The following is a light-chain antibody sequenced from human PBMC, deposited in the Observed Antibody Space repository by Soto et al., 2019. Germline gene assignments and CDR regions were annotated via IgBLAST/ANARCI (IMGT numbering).Light chain of an antibody. CDR2: GAS. V-gene: IGKV3-20*01. J-gene: IGKJ1*01. CDR3: QQYGSSPPK. Sequence: IVLTQSPGTLSLSPGERTTLSCRASQSISRYLAWYQQKPGQGPRLLIYGASSRATGTPDRFSGSGSGTDFTLTINRLEPEDFALYYCQQYGSSPPKFGQGTKGDIK. CDR1: QSISRY.